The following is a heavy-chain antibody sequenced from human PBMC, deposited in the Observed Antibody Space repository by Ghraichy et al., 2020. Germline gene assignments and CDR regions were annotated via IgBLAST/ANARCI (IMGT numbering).Heavy chain of an antibody. D-gene: IGHD6-19*01. CDR1: GDTVSNDRST. CDR2: THYRSSWYI. Sequence: SETLSLTCAISGDTVSNDRSTWSWIRQSPSRGLEWLGRTHYRSSWYIHSAASVEGRITIAPDTSKNEVSLQLNSVTPEDSAVYYCARGRSGHFDFWGQGTPVTVSS. CDR3: ARGRSGHFDF. V-gene: IGHV6-1*01. J-gene: IGHJ4*02.